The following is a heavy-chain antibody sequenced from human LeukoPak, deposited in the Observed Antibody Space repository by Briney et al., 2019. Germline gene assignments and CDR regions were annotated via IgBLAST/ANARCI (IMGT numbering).Heavy chain of an antibody. CDR3: ATYRQVLLPFES. CDR1: GFTFSTFA. Sequence: GGSLRLSCAASGFTFSTFAMIWVRQPPGKGLEWVSSVFPSGGEIHYADSVRGRFTISRDNSKSTLSLQMNSLRAEDTAIYYCATYRQVLLPFESWGQGTLVTVSS. CDR2: VFPSGGEI. V-gene: IGHV3-23*01. D-gene: IGHD2-8*02. J-gene: IGHJ4*02.